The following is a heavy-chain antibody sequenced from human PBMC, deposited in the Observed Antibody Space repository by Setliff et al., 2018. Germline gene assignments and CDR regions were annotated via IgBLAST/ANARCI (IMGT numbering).Heavy chain of an antibody. J-gene: IGHJ6*03. Sequence: SETLSLTCTVSGGSISSGSYYWSWIRQPAGKGLEWIGHIYSSGSTNYNPSLKSRVTISVDRSKNQFSLKLSSVIAADTAVYYCARDLYSSSSGGFYSYYYYMDVWGKGTTVTVSS. D-gene: IGHD6-6*01. CDR3: ARDLYSSSSGGFYSYYYYMDV. V-gene: IGHV4-61*09. CDR1: GGSISSGSYY. CDR2: IYSSGST.